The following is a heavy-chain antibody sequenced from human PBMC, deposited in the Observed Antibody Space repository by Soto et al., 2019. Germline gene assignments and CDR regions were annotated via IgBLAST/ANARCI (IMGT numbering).Heavy chain of an antibody. CDR3: AKDRRLLNYGMDV. Sequence: GGSLRLSCAASGFTFSSYGMHWVRQAPGKGLEWVAVISYDGSNKYYADSVKGRFTISRDNSKNTLYLQMNSLRAEDTAVYYCAKDRRLLNYGMDVWGQGTTVTV. CDR2: ISYDGSNK. CDR1: GFTFSSYG. D-gene: IGHD2-15*01. V-gene: IGHV3-30*18. J-gene: IGHJ6*02.